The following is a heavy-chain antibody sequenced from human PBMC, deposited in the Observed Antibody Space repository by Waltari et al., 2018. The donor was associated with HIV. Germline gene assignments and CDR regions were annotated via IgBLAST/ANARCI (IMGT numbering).Heavy chain of an antibody. CDR3: ASLYNYVWGSPPPFDY. V-gene: IGHV3-74*01. CDR1: GFTFSSYW. D-gene: IGHD3-16*01. Sequence: EVQLVESGGGLVQPGGSLRLSCAASGFTFSSYWMHWVRQAPGKGLVWVSRINSDGSSTNYAVSVKGRFTISRDNAKNTVYLQMNSLRAEDTALYYCASLYNYVWGSPPPFDYWGQGTLVTVSS. CDR2: INSDGSST. J-gene: IGHJ4*02.